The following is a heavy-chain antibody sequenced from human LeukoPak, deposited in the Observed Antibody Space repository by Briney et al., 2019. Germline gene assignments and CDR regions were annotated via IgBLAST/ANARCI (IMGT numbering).Heavy chain of an antibody. CDR2: INHSGST. J-gene: IGHJ4*02. CDR3: ARVWDYDSSGYDDY. D-gene: IGHD3-22*01. Sequence: SETLSLTCAVYGGSFSGYYWSWIRQPPGKGLEWIGEINHSGSTNYNPSLKSRVTISVDTSKNQFSLKLSSVTAADTAVYYCARVWDYDSSGYDDYWGQGTLVTVSS. V-gene: IGHV4-34*01. CDR1: GGSFSGYY.